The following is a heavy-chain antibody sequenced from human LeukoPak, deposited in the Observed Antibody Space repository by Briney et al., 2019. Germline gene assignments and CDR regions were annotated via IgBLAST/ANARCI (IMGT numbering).Heavy chain of an antibody. CDR1: GGTFSSYA. D-gene: IGHD3-3*01. J-gene: IGHJ4*02. V-gene: IGHV1-69*05. CDR2: IIPIFGTA. CDR3: ARDLAPVRYDFWSGYLVY. Sequence: GASVKVSCKASGGTFSSYAISWVQQAPGQGLEWMGRIIPIFGTANYAQKFQGRVTITTDESTSTAYMELSSLRSEDTAVYYCARDLAPVRYDFWSGYLVYWGQGTLVTVSS.